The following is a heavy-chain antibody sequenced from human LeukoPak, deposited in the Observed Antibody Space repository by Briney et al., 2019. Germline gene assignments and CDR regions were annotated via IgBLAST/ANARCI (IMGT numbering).Heavy chain of an antibody. CDR2: ISWDGGST. CDR1: GFTFDDYT. Sequence: GGSLRLSCAASGFTFDDYTMHWVRQAPGKGLEWVSLISWDGGSTYYADSVKGRFTISRDNSKNSLYLQMNSLRTEDTALYYCAKDSDQYYYGSGSYYDYWGQGTLVTVSS. D-gene: IGHD3-10*01. V-gene: IGHV3-43*01. J-gene: IGHJ4*02. CDR3: AKDSDQYYYGSGSYYDY.